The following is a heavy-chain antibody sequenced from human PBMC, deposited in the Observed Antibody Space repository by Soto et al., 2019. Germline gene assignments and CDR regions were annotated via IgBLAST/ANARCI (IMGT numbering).Heavy chain of an antibody. CDR2: FESGGSI. CDR3: ARESSVAEAWVHAFDI. Sequence: GGSLRLSCAASGFSVRTNYMSWVRQAPGKGLDWVSVFESGGSIYYADSVKGRFIISRDYAKNTVDLQMNSLRVEDTAVYYCARESSVAEAWVHAFDIWGQGTMVTVSS. V-gene: IGHV3-53*01. D-gene: IGHD6-19*01. CDR1: GFSVRTNY. J-gene: IGHJ3*02.